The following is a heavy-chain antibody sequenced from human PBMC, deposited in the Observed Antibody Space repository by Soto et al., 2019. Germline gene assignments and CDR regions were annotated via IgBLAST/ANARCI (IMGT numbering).Heavy chain of an antibody. D-gene: IGHD3-3*01. CDR3: ARVPYYDFWSGYYGFDP. CDR1: GYTFTSYA. CDR2: INAGNGNT. Sequence: QVQLVQSGAEVKKPGASVKVSCKASGYTFTSYAMHWVRQAPGQRLEWMGWINAGNGNTKYLQKFQGRVTITRDTSASTAYMELSSLRSEDTAVYYCARVPYYDFWSGYYGFDPWGQGTLVTVSS. V-gene: IGHV1-3*01. J-gene: IGHJ5*02.